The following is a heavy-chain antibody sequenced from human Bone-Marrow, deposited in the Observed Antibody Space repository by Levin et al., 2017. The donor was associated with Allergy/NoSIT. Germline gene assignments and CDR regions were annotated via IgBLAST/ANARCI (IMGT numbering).Heavy chain of an antibody. J-gene: IGHJ5*02. CDR3: ARAPRYYGSGSNP. CDR1: GYTFTGYY. Sequence: ASVKVSCKASGYTFTGYYMHWVRQAPGQGLEWMGWINPNSGGTNYAQKFQGRVTMTRDTSISTAYMELSRLRSDDTAVYYCARAPRYYGSGSNPWGQGTLVTVSS. CDR2: INPNSGGT. V-gene: IGHV1-2*02. D-gene: IGHD3-10*01.